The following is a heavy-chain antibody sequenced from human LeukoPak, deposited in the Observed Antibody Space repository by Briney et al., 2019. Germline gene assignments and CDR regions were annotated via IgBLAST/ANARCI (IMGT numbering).Heavy chain of an antibody. J-gene: IGHJ4*02. CDR3: TRQPDQQPASFDS. CDR2: TYYRSQWGH. V-gene: IGHV6-1*01. Sequence: SQTLSLTCAISGDSASSDTAAWNWIRQSPSRGLEWLGRTYYRSQWGHDFAFFVKNRIRVDADTSRNQFSLHLNSVTPEDTAIYYCTRQPDQQPASFDSWGQGTLVTVSS. D-gene: IGHD6-13*01. CDR1: GDSASSDTAA.